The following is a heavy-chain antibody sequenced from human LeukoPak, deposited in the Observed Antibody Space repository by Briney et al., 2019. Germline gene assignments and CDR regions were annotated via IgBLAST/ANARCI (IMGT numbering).Heavy chain of an antibody. D-gene: IGHD2-21*02. J-gene: IGHJ4*02. CDR3: AKAPGGRYSGAYCYPFDY. CDR2: ISGSGGST. Sequence: GGSLRLSCAASGFTFSSYAMSWVRQAPGKGLEWVSAISGSGGSTYYADSVKGRFTISRDNAKNSLYLQMNSLRGEDTAVYYCAKAPGGRYSGAYCYPFDYWGQGTLVTVSS. CDR1: GFTFSSYA. V-gene: IGHV3-23*01.